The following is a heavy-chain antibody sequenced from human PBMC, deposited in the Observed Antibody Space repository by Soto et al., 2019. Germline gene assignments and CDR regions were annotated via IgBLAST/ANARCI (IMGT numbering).Heavy chain of an antibody. CDR1: GGTFSSYA. Sequence: QVQLVQSGAEVKKPGSSVNVSCKASGGTFSSYAISWVRQAPGQGLEWMGGIIPIFGTANYAQKFQGRVTITADESTSTAYMELSSLRSEDTAVYYCARDYYDSSGATPQNWFDPWGQGTLVTVSS. J-gene: IGHJ5*02. D-gene: IGHD3-22*01. CDR2: IIPIFGTA. V-gene: IGHV1-69*01. CDR3: ARDYYDSSGATPQNWFDP.